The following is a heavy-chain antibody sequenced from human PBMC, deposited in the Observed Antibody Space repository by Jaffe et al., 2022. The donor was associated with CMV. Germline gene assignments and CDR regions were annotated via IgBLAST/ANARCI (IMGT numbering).Heavy chain of an antibody. CDR2: ISSNGGST. CDR1: GFTFSSYA. D-gene: IGHD1-26*01. J-gene: IGHJ3*02. CDR3: ARAGSWDAFDI. V-gene: IGHV3-64*01. Sequence: EVQLVESGGGLVQPGGSLRLSCAASGFTFSSYAMHWVRQAPGKGLEYVSAISSNGGSTYYANSVKGRFTISRDNSKNTLYLQMGSLRAEDMAVYYCARAGSWDAFDIWGQGTMVTVSS.